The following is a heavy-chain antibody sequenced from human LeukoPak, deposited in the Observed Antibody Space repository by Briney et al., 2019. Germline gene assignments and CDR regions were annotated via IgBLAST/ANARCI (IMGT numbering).Heavy chain of an antibody. CDR2: INSDGSSK. CDR3: ARKGWYSDL. CDR1: GLSFSSYW. J-gene: IGHJ2*01. Sequence: GGSLRLSCAASGLSFSSYWMHWVRQAPGKGLVWVSRINSDGSSKNYADSVKGRFTISRDNSKSTLYLQMNSLRAEDTAVYYCARKGWYSDLWGRGTLVSVSS. V-gene: IGHV3-74*01.